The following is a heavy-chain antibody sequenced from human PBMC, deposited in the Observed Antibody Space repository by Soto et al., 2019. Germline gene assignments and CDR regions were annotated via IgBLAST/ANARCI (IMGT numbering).Heavy chain of an antibody. Sequence: GGSLRLSCAASGFTFDDYGMSWVRKAPGKGLEWVSGINWNGGSTGYADSVKGRFTISRDNAKNSLYLQMNSLRAEDTALYYCAREGWAYCGGDCYYFDYWGQGTLVTVSS. CDR1: GFTFDDYG. CDR2: INWNGGST. CDR3: AREGWAYCGGDCYYFDY. J-gene: IGHJ4*02. V-gene: IGHV3-20*04. D-gene: IGHD2-21*02.